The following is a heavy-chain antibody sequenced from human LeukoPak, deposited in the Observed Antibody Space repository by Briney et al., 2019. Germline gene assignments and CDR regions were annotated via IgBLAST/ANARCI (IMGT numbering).Heavy chain of an antibody. CDR1: GYTFTSYY. CDR2: INPSGGST. J-gene: IGHJ4*02. Sequence: HGASVKVSCKASGYTFTSYYIHWVRQAPGQGLEWMGIINPSGGSTNNAQKFQGRVTMTRDTSTSTVYMELSSLRSGDTAVYYCARASYTSTWGAFDYWGQGTLVTVSS. V-gene: IGHV1-46*01. D-gene: IGHD6-13*01. CDR3: ARASYTSTWGAFDY.